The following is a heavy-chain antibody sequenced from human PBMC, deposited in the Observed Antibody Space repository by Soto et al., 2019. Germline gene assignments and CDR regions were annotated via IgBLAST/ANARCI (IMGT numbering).Heavy chain of an antibody. D-gene: IGHD3-3*01. Sequence: GGSLRLSCAASGFTFSSYWMHWVRQAPGKGLVWVSRINSDGSSTSYADSVKGRFTISRDNAKNTLYLQMNSLRAEDTSVYYCARAEYYDFWSGSYYFDYWGQGTLVTVSS. CDR1: GFTFSSYW. CDR2: INSDGSST. V-gene: IGHV3-74*01. J-gene: IGHJ4*02. CDR3: ARAEYYDFWSGSYYFDY.